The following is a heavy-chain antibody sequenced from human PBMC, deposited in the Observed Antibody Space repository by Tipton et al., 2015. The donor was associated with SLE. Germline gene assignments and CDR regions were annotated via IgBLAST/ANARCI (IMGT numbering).Heavy chain of an antibody. CDR3: AREKYGDHDY. CDR2: IYNSGST. Sequence: TLSLTCTVSGDSISSGDYYWSWIRQPPGKGLEWIAYIYNSGSTYYNPSLKSRVTISVDTSKNQFSLKLSSVTAADTAVYYCAREKYGDHDYWGQGTLVTVSS. J-gene: IGHJ4*02. CDR1: GDSISSGDYY. V-gene: IGHV4-30-4*01. D-gene: IGHD4-17*01.